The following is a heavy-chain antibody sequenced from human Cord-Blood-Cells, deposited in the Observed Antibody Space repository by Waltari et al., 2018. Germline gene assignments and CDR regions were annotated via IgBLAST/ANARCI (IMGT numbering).Heavy chain of an antibody. CDR2: ISGSGGST. CDR3: AKDRGLWWELDAFDI. CDR1: GFTFSSYA. V-gene: IGHV3-23*01. D-gene: IGHD2-15*01. Sequence: EVQLLESGGGLVQPGGSLRLSCAASGFTFSSYAMSWVRQAPGKGLEWVAAISGSGGSTYYADSVKGLFTISRDNSKNTLYLQMNSLRAEDTAVYYCAKDRGLWWELDAFDIWGQGTMVTVSS. J-gene: IGHJ3*02.